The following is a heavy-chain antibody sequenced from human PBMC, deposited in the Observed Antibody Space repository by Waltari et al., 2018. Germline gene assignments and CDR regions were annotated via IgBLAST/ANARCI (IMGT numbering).Heavy chain of an antibody. CDR2: IYYSGST. Sequence: QLQLQESGPGLVKPSETLSLTCTVSGGSISSSSYYWGWIRQPPGKGLEWIGSIYYSGSTYYNPSLKSRVTISGDTSKNQFSLKLSSVTAADTAVYYCARHAPYGAGSYYRPFDYWGQGTLVTVSS. CDR1: GGSISSSSYY. D-gene: IGHD3-10*01. V-gene: IGHV4-39*01. J-gene: IGHJ4*02. CDR3: ARHAPYGAGSYYRPFDY.